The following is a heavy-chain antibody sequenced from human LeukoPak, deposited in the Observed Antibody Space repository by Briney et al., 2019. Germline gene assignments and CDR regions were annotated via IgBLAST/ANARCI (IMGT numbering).Heavy chain of an antibody. CDR1: GYTFTSYD. J-gene: IGHJ4*02. Sequence: GASVKVSCKASGYTFTSYDINWVRQATGQGLEWMGWMNPNSGNTGYAQKFQGRVTMTRNTSISTAYMELSCLRSEDTAVYYCASYMTEGADFDYWGQGTLVTVSS. V-gene: IGHV1-8*01. CDR2: MNPNSGNT. D-gene: IGHD1-26*01. CDR3: ASYMTEGADFDY.